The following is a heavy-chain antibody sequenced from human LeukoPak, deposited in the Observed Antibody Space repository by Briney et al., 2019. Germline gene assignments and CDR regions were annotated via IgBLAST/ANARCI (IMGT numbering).Heavy chain of an antibody. CDR2: IYYSGIT. V-gene: IGHV4-39*07. CDR1: GGSIASSSYY. D-gene: IGHD6-19*01. J-gene: IGHJ4*02. CDR3: ARGMAVAGSYYFDY. Sequence: SETLSLTCTASGGSIASSSYYWVWIRQPPGKGPEWIGSIYYSGITHYNPSLESRVTISVDRSKNQFSLKVSSVTAADTAVYYCARGMAVAGSYYFDYWGQGTLVTVSS.